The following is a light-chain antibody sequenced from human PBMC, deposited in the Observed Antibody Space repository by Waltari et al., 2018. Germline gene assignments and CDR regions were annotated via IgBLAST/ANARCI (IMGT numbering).Light chain of an antibody. CDR3: QQYYNWPYT. CDR2: SAS. CDR1: RSVGSS. V-gene: IGKV3-15*01. J-gene: IGKJ2*01. Sequence: ETTMTQSPATLSVSPGARVTLSCRASRSVGSSLAWYQQIPGQPPGLLIHSASTGATGLPARFSGSGSGTDFTLTISSLQSEDFAVYYCQQYYNWPYTFGQGTKLDIK.